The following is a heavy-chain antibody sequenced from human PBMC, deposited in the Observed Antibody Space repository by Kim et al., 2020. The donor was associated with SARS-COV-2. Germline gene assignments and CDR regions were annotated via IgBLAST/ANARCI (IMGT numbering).Heavy chain of an antibody. CDR3: ARRGEYGGMDV. CDR2: IRSKANNFAT. V-gene: IGHV3-73*01. D-gene: IGHD4-17*01. J-gene: IGHJ6*02. Sequence: GGSLRLSCAASGFTFSGSAMHWVRQASGKGLEWVGRIRSKANNFATAYAASVKGRFTISRDDSKNTAYLRMNSLKTEDTAVYYCARRGEYGGMDVWGQGTTVTVSS. CDR1: GFTFSGSA.